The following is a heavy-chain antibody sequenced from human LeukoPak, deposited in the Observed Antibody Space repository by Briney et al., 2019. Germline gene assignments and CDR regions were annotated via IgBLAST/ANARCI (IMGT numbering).Heavy chain of an antibody. CDR2: ISGSGVHT. CDR1: GFIFNNYV. D-gene: IGHD2-15*01. J-gene: IGHJ4*02. Sequence: GGFLRLSCAASGFIFNNYVMNWVRQAPGKGLEWVSSISGSGVHTYYTDSVKGRFTISRDNSKNTLYLRMNSLRAEDTAVYFCAPDLRGAAWSLDYWGQGTLVTVSS. CDR3: APDLRGAAWSLDY. V-gene: IGHV3-23*01.